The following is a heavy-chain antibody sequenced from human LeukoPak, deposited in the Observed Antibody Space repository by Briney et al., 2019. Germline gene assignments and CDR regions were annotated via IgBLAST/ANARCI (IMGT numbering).Heavy chain of an antibody. D-gene: IGHD3-10*01. Sequence: ASVKVSCKASGYTFTSYAMHWVRQAPGQRLEWMGWINAGNGSTKYSQKFQGRVTITRDTSASTAYMELSSLRSEDTAVYYCASNYYGSGSPLVWGQGTLVTVSS. CDR1: GYTFTSYA. J-gene: IGHJ4*02. CDR2: INAGNGST. CDR3: ASNYYGSGSPLV. V-gene: IGHV1-3*01.